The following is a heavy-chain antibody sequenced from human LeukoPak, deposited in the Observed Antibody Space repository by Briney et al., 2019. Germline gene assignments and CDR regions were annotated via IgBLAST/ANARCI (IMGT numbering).Heavy chain of an antibody. D-gene: IGHD1-1*01. CDR3: ARATGTTMAD. CDR1: GFTFSSYG. V-gene: IGHV3-33*01. J-gene: IGHJ4*02. CDR2: IWYDGSNK. Sequence: GGSLRLSCAASGFTFSSYGMHWVRQAPGKGLEWVAVIWYDGSNKYYADSVKGRFTISRENSKNTLYLQMNSLRADDTAVYYCARATGTTMADWGQGTLVTVSS.